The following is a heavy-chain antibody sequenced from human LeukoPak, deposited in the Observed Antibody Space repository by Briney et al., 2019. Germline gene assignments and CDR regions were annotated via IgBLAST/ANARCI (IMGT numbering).Heavy chain of an antibody. CDR2: INPNSGGT. Sequence: GASVKVSCKASGYTFTSYYMHWVRQAPGQGLEWMGWINPNSGGTNYAQKFQGRVTMTRDTSISTAYMELSRLRSDDTAVYYCANAYDYVWGSYRSPLGYWGQGTLVTVSS. CDR3: ANAYDYVWGSYRSPLGY. V-gene: IGHV1-2*02. J-gene: IGHJ4*02. CDR1: GYTFTSYY. D-gene: IGHD3-16*02.